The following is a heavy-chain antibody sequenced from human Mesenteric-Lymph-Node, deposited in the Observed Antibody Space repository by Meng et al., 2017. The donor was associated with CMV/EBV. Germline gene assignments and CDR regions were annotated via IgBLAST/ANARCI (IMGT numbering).Heavy chain of an antibody. CDR2: IYPGDSDT. CDR1: GYSFNTYW. Sequence: GESLNISCKASGYSFNTYWIAWVRQMPGKGLEWMGIIYPGDSDTRYRPSFEGQVIISVAKSINTAYLQWSSLRASDTAMYYCARPARSQSYIYYFDSWGQGTLVTVSS. D-gene: IGHD3-9*01. J-gene: IGHJ4*02. CDR3: ARPARSQSYIYYFDS. V-gene: IGHV5-51*01.